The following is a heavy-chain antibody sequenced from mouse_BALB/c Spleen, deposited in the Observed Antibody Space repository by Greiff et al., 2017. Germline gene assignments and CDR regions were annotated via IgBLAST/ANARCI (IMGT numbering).Heavy chain of an antibody. D-gene: IGHD2-3*01. CDR3: ARRDGRYYDAMDY. J-gene: IGHJ4*01. CDR1: GYTFTSYW. CDR2: ISPGRGST. Sequence: DLVKPGASVKMSCKASGYTFTSYWINWVKQRPGQGLEWIGRISPGRGSTYYNEMFKGKATLTVDTSSSTAYIQLSSLSSVDSAVYYYARRDGRYYDAMDYWGQGTSVTVSS. V-gene: IGHV1S41*01.